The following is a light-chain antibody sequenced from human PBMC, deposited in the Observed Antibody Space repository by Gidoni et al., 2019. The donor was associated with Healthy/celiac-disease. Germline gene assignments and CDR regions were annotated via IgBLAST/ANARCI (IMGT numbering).Light chain of an antibody. J-gene: IGKJ4*01. CDR3: QQYDNLPRT. V-gene: IGKV1-33*01. CDR1: QDISNY. CDR2: DAS. Sequence: DIQMTQSPSSLSASVGDRVTITCQASQDISNYLNCYQQKPGKDPKLLIYDASNLETGVPSRFSGSGSGTDFTFTISSLQPEDIATYYCQQYDNLPRTFGGGTKVEIK.